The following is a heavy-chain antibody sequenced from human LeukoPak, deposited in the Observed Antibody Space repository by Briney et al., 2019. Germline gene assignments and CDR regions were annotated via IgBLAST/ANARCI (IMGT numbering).Heavy chain of an antibody. Sequence: SETLSLTCAVYGGSPSGYYWSWIRQPPGKGLEWIGEINHSGSTNYNPSLKSRVTISVDTSKNQFSLKLSSVTAADTAVYYCARSDSSGSSPVFDYWGQGTLVTVSS. J-gene: IGHJ4*02. CDR1: GGSPSGYY. CDR2: INHSGST. V-gene: IGHV4-34*01. D-gene: IGHD3-22*01. CDR3: ARSDSSGSSPVFDY.